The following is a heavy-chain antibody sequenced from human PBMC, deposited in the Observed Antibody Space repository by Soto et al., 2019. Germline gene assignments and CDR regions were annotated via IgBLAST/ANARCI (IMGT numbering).Heavy chain of an antibody. D-gene: IGHD1-26*01. J-gene: IGHJ4*02. V-gene: IGHV4-59*01. CDR3: ARDLGDGYIDY. CDR2: IYYSGST. Sequence: SETLSLTCTVSGGSISSYYWSWIRQPPGKGLEWIGYIYYSGSTNYNPSLKSRVTISVDTSKNQFSLKLSSVTAADTAVYYCARDLGDGYIDYWGQGTLVTVSS. CDR1: GGSISSYY.